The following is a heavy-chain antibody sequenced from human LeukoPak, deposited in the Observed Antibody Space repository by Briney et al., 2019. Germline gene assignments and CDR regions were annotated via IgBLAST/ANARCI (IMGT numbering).Heavy chain of an antibody. D-gene: IGHD3-10*01. J-gene: IGHJ6*03. CDR3: AREQVGWFGEATYYYYYYMDV. Sequence: PSETLSLTCTVSGGSISSYYWSWIRQPAGKGLEWIGRIYTSGSTNYNPSLKSRVTISVDTSKNQFSLKLSSVTAADTAVYYCAREQVGWFGEATYYYYYYMDVWGKGTTVTVSS. CDR1: GGSISSYY. V-gene: IGHV4-4*07. CDR2: IYTSGST.